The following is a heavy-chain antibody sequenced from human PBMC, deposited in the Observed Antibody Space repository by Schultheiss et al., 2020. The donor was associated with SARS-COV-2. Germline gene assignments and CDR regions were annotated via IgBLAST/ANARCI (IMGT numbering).Heavy chain of an antibody. J-gene: IGHJ3*02. CDR3: ARLKQWLVLKTEPVYAFDI. V-gene: IGHV3-66*01. Sequence: GGSLRLSCAASGFTVSSNYMSWVRQAPGKGLEWVSVIYSGGSTYYADSVKGRFTISRDNSKNTLYLQMNSLRAEDTAVYYCARLKQWLVLKTEPVYAFDIWGQGTMVTVSS. D-gene: IGHD6-19*01. CDR2: IYSGGST. CDR1: GFTVSSNY.